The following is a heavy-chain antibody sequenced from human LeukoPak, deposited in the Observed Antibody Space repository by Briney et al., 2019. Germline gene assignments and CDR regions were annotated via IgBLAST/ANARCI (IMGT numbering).Heavy chain of an antibody. CDR2: INTNTGNP. J-gene: IGHJ4*02. CDR1: GYTFTSYA. Sequence: ASVKVSCKASGYTFTSYALNWVRQASGQGLEWMGWINTNTGNPTYAQGFTGRFVFSLDTSVSAAYLQISSLKAEDTAVYYCARVRDCSGGRCYPDFDYWGQGTLVTVSS. CDR3: ARVRDCSGGRCYPDFDY. V-gene: IGHV7-4-1*02. D-gene: IGHD2-15*01.